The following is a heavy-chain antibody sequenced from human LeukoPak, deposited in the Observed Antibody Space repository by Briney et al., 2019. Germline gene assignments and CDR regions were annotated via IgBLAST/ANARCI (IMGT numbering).Heavy chain of an antibody. D-gene: IGHD2-21*02. Sequence: QPGRSLRLSCAASGFTFSSYGMHWVRQAPGKGLEWVAVISYDGSNKYYADSVKGRFTISRHNSKNTLYLQMNSLRAEDTAVYYCAKEDLAYCGGDCYPTLDYWGQGTLVTVSS. CDR2: ISYDGSNK. CDR3: AKEDLAYCGGDCYPTLDY. V-gene: IGHV3-30*18. CDR1: GFTFSSYG. J-gene: IGHJ4*02.